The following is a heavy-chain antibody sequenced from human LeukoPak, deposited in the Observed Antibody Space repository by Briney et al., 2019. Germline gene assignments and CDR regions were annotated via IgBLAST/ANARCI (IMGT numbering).Heavy chain of an antibody. CDR3: ASHCSGGSCYGFRFDP. Sequence: SGKVSCKASGGTFSSYTISWVRQAPGQGLEWMGRIIPILGIANYAQKFQGRVTITADKSTSTAYMELSSLRSEDTAVYYCASHCSGGSCYGFRFDPWGQGTLVTVSS. J-gene: IGHJ5*02. D-gene: IGHD2-15*01. CDR2: IIPILGIA. CDR1: GGTFSSYT. V-gene: IGHV1-69*02.